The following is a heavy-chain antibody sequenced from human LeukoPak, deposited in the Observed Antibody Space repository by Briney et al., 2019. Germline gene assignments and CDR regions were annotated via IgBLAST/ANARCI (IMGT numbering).Heavy chain of an antibody. J-gene: IGHJ5*02. CDR3: ARDQGEIVVVSWFDP. CDR1: GYTFTSYY. CDR2: INPSGGST. V-gene: IGHV1-46*01. Sequence: ASVKVSCKASGYTFTSYYMHWVRQAPGQGLERMGIINPSGGSTSYAQKFQGRVTMTRDTSTSTVYMELSSLRSEDTAVYYCARDQGEIVVVSWFDPWGQGTLVTVSS. D-gene: IGHD3-22*01.